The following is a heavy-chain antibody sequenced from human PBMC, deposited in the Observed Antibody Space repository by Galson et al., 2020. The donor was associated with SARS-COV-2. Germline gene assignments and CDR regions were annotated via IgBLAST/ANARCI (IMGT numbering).Heavy chain of an antibody. CDR1: GFSFNYAW. CDR2: IKREIDGGTA. Sequence: GESLKISCVASGFSFNYAWMSWVRQAPGKGLEWVGRIKREIDGGTADYAAPVKGRFTVSREDTTNTLYLYMNSLKTEGTAVYYCTTGPPSADYQSYTSAWYGWGHGTLVTVSS. D-gene: IGHD6-19*01. J-gene: IGHJ4*01. V-gene: IGHV3-15*01. CDR3: TTGPPSADYQSYTSAWYG.